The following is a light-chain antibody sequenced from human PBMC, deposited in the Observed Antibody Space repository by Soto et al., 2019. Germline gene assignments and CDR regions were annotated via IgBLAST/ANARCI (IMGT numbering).Light chain of an antibody. CDR1: QSVSSGD. CDR2: GAS. Sequence: ETVMTQSPGTLSLSPGERATLSCRASQSVSSGDLARYQQKPGQAPRLLIFGASNRATGIPDRFTGSGSGTDFTLTISRLEPEVFAVYSCQQSGISHTTFGQGTQLEIK. CDR3: QQSGISHTT. V-gene: IGKV3-20*01. J-gene: IGKJ2*01.